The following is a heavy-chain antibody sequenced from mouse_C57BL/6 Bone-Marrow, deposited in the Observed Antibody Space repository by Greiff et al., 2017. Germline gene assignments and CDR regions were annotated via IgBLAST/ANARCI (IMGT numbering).Heavy chain of an antibody. CDR3: EIRQGYYYAMDY. V-gene: IGHV1-81*01. D-gene: IGHD2-12*01. Sequence: QVQLQQSGADLARPGASVKLSCKASGYTFTSYGISWVKQRTGQGLEWIGEIYPRSGNTYYNEKFKGKATLTADKSSSTAYMELRSLTSEDSAVYFCEIRQGYYYAMDYWGQGTSVTVSS. J-gene: IGHJ4*01. CDR1: GYTFTSYG. CDR2: IYPRSGNT.